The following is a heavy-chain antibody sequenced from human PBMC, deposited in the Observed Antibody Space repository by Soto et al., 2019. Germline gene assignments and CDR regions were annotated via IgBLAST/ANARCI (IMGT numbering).Heavy chain of an antibody. Sequence: PGGALRLSCAASGFNFSSYSMNWVRQAPGKGLEWVSSISSSSSYIYYADSVKGRFTISRDNAKNSLYLQMNSLRAEDTAVYYCAREANYPNWFDPWGQGTLVTVSS. CDR2: ISSSSSYI. D-gene: IGHD1-7*01. CDR1: GFNFSSYS. CDR3: AREANYPNWFDP. V-gene: IGHV3-21*01. J-gene: IGHJ5*02.